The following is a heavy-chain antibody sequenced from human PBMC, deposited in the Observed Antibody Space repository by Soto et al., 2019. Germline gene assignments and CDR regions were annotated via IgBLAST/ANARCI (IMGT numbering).Heavy chain of an antibody. D-gene: IGHD3-16*01. V-gene: IGHV4-59*01. CDR3: ATGGNWFDR. CDR2: MYYNGNI. CDR1: DGSISNYY. Sequence: SETLGVTCNLSDGSISNYYWTWVRQSPEKGLEWIGYMYYNGNINYNPSLKSRVTISIDTSKNQFSLTLKSVTAADTDVYYCATGGNWFDRWGQGVMVTVSS. J-gene: IGHJ5*02.